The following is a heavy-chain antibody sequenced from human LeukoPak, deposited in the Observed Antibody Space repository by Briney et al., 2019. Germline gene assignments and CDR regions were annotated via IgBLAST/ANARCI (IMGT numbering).Heavy chain of an antibody. CDR2: IKQDGSET. V-gene: IGHV3-7*01. J-gene: IGHJ4*02. CDR3: VRQMVGASFDY. CDR1: GFTLSNYG. Sequence: GGSLRLSCAASGFTLSNYGMSWVRQAPGKGLEWVANIKQDGSETYYVDSVRGRFTFSRDNAENSVSLQMTSLRAEDTAVYYCVRQMVGASFDYWGQGTLVTVSS. D-gene: IGHD1-26*01.